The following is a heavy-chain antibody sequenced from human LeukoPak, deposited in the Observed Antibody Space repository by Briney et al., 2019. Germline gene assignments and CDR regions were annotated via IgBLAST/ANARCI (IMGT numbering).Heavy chain of an antibody. V-gene: IGHV4-39*01. D-gene: IGHD3-22*01. CDR2: IYYSGST. J-gene: IGHJ4*02. CDR1: GGSIRSSYYY. Sequence: SETLSLTCTVSGGSIRSSYYYWGWIRQPPGKGLEWIGTIYYSGSTYYNPSLKSRVTISVDTSKNQFSLRLSSVTAADTAVYYCARHAYYSDSSGYYYDSSGYYYYFDYWGQGTLVTVSS. CDR3: ARHAYYSDSSGYYYDSSGYYYYFDY.